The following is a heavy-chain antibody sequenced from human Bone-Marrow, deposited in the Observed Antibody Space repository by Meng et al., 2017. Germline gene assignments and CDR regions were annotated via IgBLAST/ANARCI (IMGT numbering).Heavy chain of an antibody. J-gene: IGHJ1*01. D-gene: IGHD6-19*01. CDR2: IYYSGST. CDR1: GGSISSSSYY. Sequence: QLQLQESGPRMVKPSETLALTCTVSGGSISSSSYYWGWIRQPPGKGLEWIGSIYYSGSTYYNPSLKSRVTISVDTSKNQFSLKLSSVTAADTAVYYCARVRIDSSGWYSIQHWGQGTLVTVSS. V-gene: IGHV4-39*07. CDR3: ARVRIDSSGWYSIQH.